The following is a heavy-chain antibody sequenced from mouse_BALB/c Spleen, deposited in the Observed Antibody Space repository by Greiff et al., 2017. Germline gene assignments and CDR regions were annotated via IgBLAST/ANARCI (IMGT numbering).Heavy chain of an antibody. Sequence: DVMLVESGGGLVKPGGSLKLSCAASGFTFSSYTMSWVRQTPEKRLEWVATISSGSSTIYYADTVKGRFTISRDNPKNTLYLQMSSLRSEDTAMYYCARHGLDYWGQGTTLTVSS. J-gene: IGHJ2*01. CDR1: GFTFSSYT. CDR3: ARHGLDY. CDR2: ISSGSSTI. V-gene: IGHV5-9*01.